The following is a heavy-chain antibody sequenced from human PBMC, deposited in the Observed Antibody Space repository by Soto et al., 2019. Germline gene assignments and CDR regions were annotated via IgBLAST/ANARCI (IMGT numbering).Heavy chain of an antibody. CDR1: GYSFTSYW. CDR3: ATYGGSYYVYYYGMDV. CDR2: IDPSDSYT. V-gene: IGHV5-10-1*01. D-gene: IGHD1-26*01. Sequence: GESLKISCKGSGYSFTSYWISWVRQMPGKGLEWMGRIDPSDSYTNYSPSFQGHVTISADKSISTAYLQWSSLKASDTAMYYCATYGGSYYVYYYGMDVWGQGTTVPVSS. J-gene: IGHJ6*02.